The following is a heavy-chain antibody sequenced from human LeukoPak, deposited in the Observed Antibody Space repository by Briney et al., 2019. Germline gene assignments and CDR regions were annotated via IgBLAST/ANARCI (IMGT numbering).Heavy chain of an antibody. CDR1: GFIFSTYG. J-gene: IGHJ4*02. V-gene: IGHV3-33*06. D-gene: IGHD5-24*01. CDR3: AKSRDGYNHGHGY. Sequence: GGSLRLSCVASGFIFSTYGMHWVRQAPGKGLEWVAGKSFDGSFEGYAESVKGRFSIIRDNLKNSLYLQMNSLRAEDTAVYYCAKSRDGYNHGHGYGGQGTLVTVSS. CDR2: KSFDGSFE.